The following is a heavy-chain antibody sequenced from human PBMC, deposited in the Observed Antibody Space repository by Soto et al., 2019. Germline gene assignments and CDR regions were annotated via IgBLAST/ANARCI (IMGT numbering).Heavy chain of an antibody. J-gene: IGHJ6*03. CDR3: ARVSSGSDYYYYYYMDV. V-gene: IGHV1-18*01. Sequence: ASVKVCCKASGYTFTSYGISWVRQAPGQGLEWMGWISAYNGNTNYAQKLQGRVTVTTDTSTSTAYMELRSLRSDDTAVYYCARVSSGSDYYYYYYMDVWGKGTTVSVSS. D-gene: IGHD1-26*01. CDR2: ISAYNGNT. CDR1: GYTFTSYG.